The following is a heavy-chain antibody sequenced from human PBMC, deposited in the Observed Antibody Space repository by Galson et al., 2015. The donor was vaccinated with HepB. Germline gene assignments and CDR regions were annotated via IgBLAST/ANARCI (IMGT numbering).Heavy chain of an antibody. Sequence: SLRLSCAASGLTFSSYGMNWVRQAPGKGLEWVSSINSDSTHIYYADSVKGRFTISRDNAKNSLFLQMNSLRVEDTAVYYCARVQYYHNSGLILWGQGTLVTVSS. CDR1: GLTFSSYG. CDR2: INSDSTHI. CDR3: ARVQYYHNSGLIL. J-gene: IGHJ4*02. D-gene: IGHD3-22*01. V-gene: IGHV3-21*01.